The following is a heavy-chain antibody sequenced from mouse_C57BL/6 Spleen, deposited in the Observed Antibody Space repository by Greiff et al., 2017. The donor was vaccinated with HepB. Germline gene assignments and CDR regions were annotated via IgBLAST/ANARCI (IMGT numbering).Heavy chain of an antibody. CDR3: ATTVVPYYFDY. Sequence: QVQLQQSGPELVKPGASVKISCKASGYAFSSSWMNWVKQRPGKGLEWIGRIYPGDGDTNYNGKFKGKATLTADKSSSTAYMQLSSLTSEDSAVYFCATTVVPYYFDYWGQGTTLTVSS. CDR1: GYAFSSSW. D-gene: IGHD1-1*01. V-gene: IGHV1-82*01. CDR2: IYPGDGDT. J-gene: IGHJ2*01.